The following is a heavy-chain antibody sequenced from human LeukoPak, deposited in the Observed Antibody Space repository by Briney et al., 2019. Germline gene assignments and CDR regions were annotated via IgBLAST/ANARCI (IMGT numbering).Heavy chain of an antibody. CDR3: ARSPRVYDSSGHLHDAFDM. V-gene: IGHV3-74*01. CDR2: IKSDGTNT. J-gene: IGHJ3*02. D-gene: IGHD3-22*01. Sequence: GGSLRLSCAASGITFSRYWMHWVRQVPGKGLVWLSYIKSDGTNTGYADSVKGRFTVSRDNAKNTLYLEMNSLRGDDTAVYYRARSPRVYDSSGHLHDAFDMWGQGTMVTVSS. CDR1: GITFSRYW.